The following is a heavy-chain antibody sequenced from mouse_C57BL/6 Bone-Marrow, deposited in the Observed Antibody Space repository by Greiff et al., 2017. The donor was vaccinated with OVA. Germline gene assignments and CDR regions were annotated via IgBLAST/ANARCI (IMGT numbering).Heavy chain of an antibody. Sequence: EVKVEESGGGLVKPGGSLKLSCAASGFTFSDYGMHWVRQAPEKGLEWVAYLSRGSSTIYYADTVKGRFTISRDNAKNTLFLQMTSLRSEDTAMYYCARGEGLIYFDYWGQGTTLTVSS. CDR2: LSRGSSTI. V-gene: IGHV5-17*01. D-gene: IGHD1-2*01. J-gene: IGHJ2*01. CDR1: GFTFSDYG. CDR3: ARGEGLIYFDY.